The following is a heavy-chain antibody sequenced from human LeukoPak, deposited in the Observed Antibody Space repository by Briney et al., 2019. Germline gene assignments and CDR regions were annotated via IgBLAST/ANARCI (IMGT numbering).Heavy chain of an antibody. CDR2: VRGSGGNT. D-gene: IGHD3-22*01. CDR1: GFSFGTYA. V-gene: IGHV3-23*01. Sequence: PAGGSLRLSCAASGFSFGTYAMPWVRQAPGKGLECVSTVRGSGGNTYYTDSVKGRFTISRDNSKNTLYLQMSSLRAEDTALYYCTKGGVVSAFGYWGQGVLVTVSS. CDR3: TKGGVVSAFGY. J-gene: IGHJ4*02.